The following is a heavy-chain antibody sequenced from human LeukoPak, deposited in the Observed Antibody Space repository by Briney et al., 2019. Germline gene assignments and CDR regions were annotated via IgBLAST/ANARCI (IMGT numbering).Heavy chain of an antibody. D-gene: IGHD3-22*01. CDR2: IYYSGST. CDR3: ARVWYYYDSSGYYYFDY. V-gene: IGHV4-39*07. Sequence: SETLSLTCTVSGGSISSNSYYWGWIRQPPGKGLEWIGSIYYSGSTYYNPSLKSRVTISVDTSKNQFSLKLSSVTAADTAVYYCARVWYYYDSSGYYYFDYWGQGTLVTVSS. CDR1: GGSISSNSYY. J-gene: IGHJ4*02.